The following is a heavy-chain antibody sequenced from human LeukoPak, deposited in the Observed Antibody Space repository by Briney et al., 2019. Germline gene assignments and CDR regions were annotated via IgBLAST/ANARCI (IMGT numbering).Heavy chain of an antibody. D-gene: IGHD3-22*01. CDR1: GNSISSGDYY. J-gene: IGHJ4*02. CDR3: ARASYSYDISGWVPFDY. Sequence: SETLSLTCTVSGNSISSGDYYWSWIRQPAGKGLEWIGRIYTSGSTTYDPSLKSRVTISGDTSENQFSLRLSSVTAADTAVYYCARASYSYDISGWVPFDYWGQGTLVTVSS. CDR2: IYTSGST. V-gene: IGHV4-61*02.